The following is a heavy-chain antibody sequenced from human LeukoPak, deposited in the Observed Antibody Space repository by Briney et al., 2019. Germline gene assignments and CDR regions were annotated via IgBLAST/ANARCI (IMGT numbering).Heavy chain of an antibody. CDR3: AKGYCSSTSYYSRFDP. V-gene: IGHV3-23*01. CDR1: GFTFSTYG. D-gene: IGHD2-2*01. CDR2: ISGSGGST. J-gene: IGHJ5*02. Sequence: GGSLRLSCAASGFTFSTYGMTWVRQAPGKGLEWVSAISGSGGSTYYADSVKGRFTISRDNSKNTLYLQMNSLRAEDTAVYYCAKGYCSSTSYYSRFDPWGQGALVTVSS.